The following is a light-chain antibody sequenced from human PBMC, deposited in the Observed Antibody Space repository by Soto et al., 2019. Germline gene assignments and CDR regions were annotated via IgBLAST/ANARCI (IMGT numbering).Light chain of an antibody. CDR1: SSDVGAYDY. CDR3: SLYTSSDTPYV. V-gene: IGLV2-14*01. CDR2: VVS. J-gene: IGLJ1*01. Sequence: SALTQPASVSGSPGQSITISCTGTSSDVGAYDYVSWFQQHPDKAPKLIISVVSNRPSGVSNRFSGSKSGNTAFLTISGPQAEDEADYYCSLYTSSDTPYVFGTGTKVTVL.